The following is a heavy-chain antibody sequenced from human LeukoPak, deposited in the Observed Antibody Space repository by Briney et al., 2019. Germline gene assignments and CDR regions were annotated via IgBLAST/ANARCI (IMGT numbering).Heavy chain of an antibody. CDR2: MNPNSGGT. CDR1: GYTFTDYY. V-gene: IGHV1-2*02. CDR3: ATSRGGTSFDY. Sequence: ASVKVSCKASGYTFTDYYVHWVRQAPGQGLEWMGWMNPNSGGTNYAQRFQGRVTMTRDTSISTAYMELIRLRFDDTAVFYCATSRGGTSFDYWGQGTLVTVSS. J-gene: IGHJ4*02. D-gene: IGHD2-2*01.